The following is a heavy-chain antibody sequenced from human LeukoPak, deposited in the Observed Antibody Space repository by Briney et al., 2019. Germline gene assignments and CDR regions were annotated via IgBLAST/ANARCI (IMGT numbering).Heavy chain of an antibody. J-gene: IGHJ4*02. CDR2: IYTSGST. D-gene: IGHD3-22*01. CDR3: ARESKSYDGSGFYHDY. CDR1: GVSIRNYF. Sequence: SETLSLTCSLSGVSIRNYFWSCIRRPAGKGLEWIGRIYTSGSTDYNPSLTSRVTMSVDTSRNQFSLKLTSMTAADTAVYYCARESKSYDGSGFYHDYWGQGTLVAVSS. V-gene: IGHV4-4*07.